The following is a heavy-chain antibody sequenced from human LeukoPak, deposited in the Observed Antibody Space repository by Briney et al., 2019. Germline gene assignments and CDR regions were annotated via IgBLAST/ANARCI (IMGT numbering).Heavy chain of an antibody. CDR1: GGSFSGYY. J-gene: IGHJ5*02. CDR2: INHRGST. Sequence: SETLSLTCAVYGGSFSGYYGSWTRQPPGKGLECIGEINHRGSTNYNPSLKSRVTISVYTSKNQFSLKLSSVTAADTAVYYCARGGSATQTGTFLLDPWGQGTLVTVSS. D-gene: IGHD1-7*01. V-gene: IGHV4-34*01. CDR3: ARGGSATQTGTFLLDP.